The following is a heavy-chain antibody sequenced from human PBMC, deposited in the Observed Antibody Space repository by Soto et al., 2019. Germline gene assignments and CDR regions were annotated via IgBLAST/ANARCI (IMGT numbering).Heavy chain of an antibody. D-gene: IGHD6-6*01. CDR1: GYSFTTYW. V-gene: IGHV5-51*01. Sequence: GDSLNISCKGSGYSFTTYWIGWVRQMPGKGLEWMGTVYPGDSDTRYSPSFQGQVTISADKSISTAYLQWSSLKASDTAMYYCARSEQLYTFDSWGQGTLVTVS. J-gene: IGHJ4*02. CDR3: ARSEQLYTFDS. CDR2: VYPGDSDT.